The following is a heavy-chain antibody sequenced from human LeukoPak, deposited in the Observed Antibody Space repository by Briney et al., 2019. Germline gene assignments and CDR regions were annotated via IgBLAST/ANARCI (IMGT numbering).Heavy chain of an antibody. Sequence: SETLSLTCTVSGGSISSYYWTWIRQPAGKGLEWIGRIYTTGSTNYNPSLNSRVTMSVDTSKNQFSLKLSSVTAADTAVYYCARGDLKDSSSWYGRLDPWGQGTLVTVSS. J-gene: IGHJ5*02. CDR3: ARGDLKDSSSWYGRLDP. CDR2: IYTTGST. D-gene: IGHD6-13*01. CDR1: GGSISSYY. V-gene: IGHV4-4*07.